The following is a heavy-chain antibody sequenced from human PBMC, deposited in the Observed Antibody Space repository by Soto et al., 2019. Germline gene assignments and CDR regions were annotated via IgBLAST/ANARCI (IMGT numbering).Heavy chain of an antibody. J-gene: IGHJ6*02. CDR1: GGSITSNNC. D-gene: IGHD7-27*01. V-gene: IGHV4-4*02. CDR2: IYHSGRT. Sequence: SETLSLTCGVSGGSITSNNCWTLFRHPPGKGLEWIGEIYHSGRTKYNPSLKSRVTISIDTSRNQFSLKVNSVTAADTAVYYCATCQLGEYYYAMDVWGQGTTVTVSS. CDR3: ATCQLGEYYYAMDV.